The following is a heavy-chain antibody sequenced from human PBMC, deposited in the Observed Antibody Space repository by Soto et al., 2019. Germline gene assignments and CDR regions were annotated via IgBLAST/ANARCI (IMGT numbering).Heavy chain of an antibody. D-gene: IGHD3-16*01. CDR3: ARDMNSTGLRSPVDP. CDR1: GFTFSSYS. V-gene: IGHV3-21*01. J-gene: IGHJ5*02. Sequence: GGSLRLSCVASGFTFSSYSMNWVRQAPGKGLEWVSSISSSSSYIYYADSVKGRFTISRDNAKNSLYLQMNSLRAEDTAVYYCARDMNSTGLRSPVDPWGQGTRVTVSS. CDR2: ISSSSSYI.